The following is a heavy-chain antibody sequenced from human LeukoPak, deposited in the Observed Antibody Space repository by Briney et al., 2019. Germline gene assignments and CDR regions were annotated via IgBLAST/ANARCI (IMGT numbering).Heavy chain of an antibody. V-gene: IGHV3-23*01. J-gene: IGHJ4*02. CDR3: AKDQSTFGVVINYFDY. Sequence: GGSLRLSCAASGFTFSSYAMSWVRQAPGKGLEWVSAISGSGGSTYYADSVKGRFTISRDNSKNTLYLQMNSLRAEDTAVYYCAKDQSTFGVVINYFDYWGQGTLVTVSS. CDR1: GFTFSSYA. D-gene: IGHD3-3*01. CDR2: ISGSGGST.